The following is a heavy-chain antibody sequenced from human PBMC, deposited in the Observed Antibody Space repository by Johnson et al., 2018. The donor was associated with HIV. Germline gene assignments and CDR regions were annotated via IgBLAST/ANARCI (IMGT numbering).Heavy chain of an antibody. CDR2: MSGCGGRA. J-gene: IGHJ3*02. Sequence: VQLVESGGGVVQPGRSLRLSCAASAFTFSNYAMFWVRQAPGKGLEGVSEMSGCGGRAYYADSVKGRFTISRDNSKNTLYLQMNSLRAEDTAVYYCARVTPQRGDNDVFDIWGQGTMVTVSS. D-gene: IGHD3-16*01. CDR1: AFTFSNYA. V-gene: IGHV3-23*04. CDR3: ARVTPQRGDNDVFDI.